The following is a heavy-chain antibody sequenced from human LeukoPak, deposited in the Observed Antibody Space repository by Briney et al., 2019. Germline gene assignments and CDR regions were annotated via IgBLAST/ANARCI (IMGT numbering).Heavy chain of an antibody. CDR3: ARGDDIVVVPAASDY. Sequence: GGSLRLSCAASGFTFSSYSMNWVRQAPGKGLEWVSSISSSSSYIYYADSVKGRFTISRDNAKNSLYLQMNSLRAEDTAVYYCARGDDIVVVPAASDYWGQGTLVTVSS. CDR2: ISSSSSYI. J-gene: IGHJ4*02. CDR1: GFTFSSYS. V-gene: IGHV3-21*01. D-gene: IGHD2-2*01.